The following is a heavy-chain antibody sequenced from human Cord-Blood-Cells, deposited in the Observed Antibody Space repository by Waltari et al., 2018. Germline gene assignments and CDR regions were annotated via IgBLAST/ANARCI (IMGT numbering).Heavy chain of an antibody. J-gene: IGHJ5*02. Sequence: QVQLVDSGGGVVQPGGSLRLSCAASGFSFSSYGMLWVRQAPGKGLEWVAFIRYDGSNKYYADSVKGRFTISRDNSKNTLYLQMNSLRAEDTAVYYCAKMGSTVLNWFDPWGQGTLVTVSS. V-gene: IGHV3-30*02. CDR2: IRYDGSNK. CDR1: GFSFSSYG. D-gene: IGHD4-17*01. CDR3: AKMGSTVLNWFDP.